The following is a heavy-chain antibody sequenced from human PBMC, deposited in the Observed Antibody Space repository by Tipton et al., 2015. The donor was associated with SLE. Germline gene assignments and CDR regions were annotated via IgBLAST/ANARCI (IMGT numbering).Heavy chain of an antibody. V-gene: IGHV4-39*01. CDR3: ARQDGDIVVVPAASPFGY. CDR2: IYYSGST. D-gene: IGHD2-2*01. J-gene: IGHJ4*02. CDR1: GGSISSSSYY. Sequence: LSLTCTVSGGSISSSSYYWGWIRQPPGKGLEWIGSIYYSGSTYYNPSLKSRVTISVDTSKNQFSLKLSSVTAADTAVYYCARQDGDIVVVPAASPFGYWGQGTLVTVSS.